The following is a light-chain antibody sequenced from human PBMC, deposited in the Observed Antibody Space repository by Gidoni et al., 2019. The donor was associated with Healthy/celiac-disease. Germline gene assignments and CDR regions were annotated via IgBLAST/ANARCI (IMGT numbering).Light chain of an antibody. CDR2: LGS. Sequence: DIVITQSPLSLPVTPGEPASISCRSSQSLLHSNGYNYLDWYLQKPGQSPQLLIYLGSNRASGVPDRLSGSGSGTDFTLKIRRVEAEDVGVYYCMQDLQTPYTFGQGTKLEIK. J-gene: IGKJ2*01. V-gene: IGKV2-28*01. CDR3: MQDLQTPYT. CDR1: QSLLHSNGYNY.